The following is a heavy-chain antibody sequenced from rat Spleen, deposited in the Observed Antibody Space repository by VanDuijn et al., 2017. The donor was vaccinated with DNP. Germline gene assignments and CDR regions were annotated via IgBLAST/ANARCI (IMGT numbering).Heavy chain of an antibody. J-gene: IGHJ2*01. Sequence: QVQLKESGPGLVQPSQTLSLACTVSGFPLTSFHVHWVRQTSGKGLEWMGVIWNGGSTEYNSAIKSRLSISRDTSKRQVFLKMNSLQTEDTAMYFCASLNYGNYGYWGQGVMVTVSS. D-gene: IGHD1-3*01. CDR3: ASLNYGNYGY. V-gene: IGHV2-43*01. CDR1: GFPLTSFH. CDR2: IWNGGST.